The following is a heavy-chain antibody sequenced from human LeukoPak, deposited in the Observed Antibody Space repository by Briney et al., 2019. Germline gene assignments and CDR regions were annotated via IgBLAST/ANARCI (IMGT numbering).Heavy chain of an antibody. D-gene: IGHD3-22*01. Sequence: PGGSLRLSCAVSGFTFSTYAMYWVRQAPGKGLEWVAVISYDGDNKYYADSVKGRFTISRDNSKNTLYLQMNSLRAEDTAVYYCAKFWNPGDYYDSSGGDYWGQGTLVTVSS. CDR3: AKFWNPGDYYDSSGGDY. CDR1: GFTFSTYA. J-gene: IGHJ4*02. V-gene: IGHV3-30-3*02. CDR2: ISYDGDNK.